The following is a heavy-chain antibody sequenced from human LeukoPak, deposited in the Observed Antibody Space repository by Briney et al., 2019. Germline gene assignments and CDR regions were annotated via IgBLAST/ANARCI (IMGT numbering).Heavy chain of an antibody. CDR1: GFTCSSYA. D-gene: IGHD6-13*01. V-gene: IGHV3-33*08. CDR3: ARAMYSSSWTYYYYYGMDV. Sequence: GRSLGLSCAASGFTCSSYAMHWVRQAPGKGLEWVAVIWYDGSNKYYADSVKGRFTISRDNSKNTLYLQMNSLRAEDTAVYYCARAMYSSSWTYYYYYGMDVWGQGTTVTVSS. J-gene: IGHJ6*02. CDR2: IWYDGSNK.